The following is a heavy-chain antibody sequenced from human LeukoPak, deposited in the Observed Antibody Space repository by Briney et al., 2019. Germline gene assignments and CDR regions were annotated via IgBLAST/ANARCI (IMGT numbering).Heavy chain of an antibody. D-gene: IGHD3-10*01. CDR1: GFTFSNAW. Sequence: GGSLRLSCAASGFTFSNAWMSWVRQAPGKGLEWVGRIKSKTDGGTTDYAAPVKGRFTISRDDSKNTLYLQMNSLKTEDTAVYYCTIKRFGELLLDYWGQGTLVAVSS. CDR3: TIKRFGELLLDY. J-gene: IGHJ4*02. V-gene: IGHV3-15*01. CDR2: IKSKTDGGTT.